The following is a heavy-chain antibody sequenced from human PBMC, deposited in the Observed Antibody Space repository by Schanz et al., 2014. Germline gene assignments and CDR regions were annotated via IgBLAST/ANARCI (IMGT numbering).Heavy chain of an antibody. CDR3: AKGMGYCSGGTCYDYYYYGLDV. CDR1: GFTLSNSD. J-gene: IGHJ6*02. Sequence: EVQLVESGGGLVQPGGSLRLSCAASGFTLSNSDMHWVRQGTGKGLEWVSTIGYLGDTYYPDSVKGRFTISRDRFQNTLYLRMSSLRAEDTAVYYCAKGMGYCSGGTCYDYYYYGLDVWGQGTTVTVSS. V-gene: IGHV3-13*01. D-gene: IGHD2-15*01. CDR2: IGYLGDT.